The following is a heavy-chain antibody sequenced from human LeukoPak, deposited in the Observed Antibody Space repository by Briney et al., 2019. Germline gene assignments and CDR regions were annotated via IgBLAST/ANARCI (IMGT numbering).Heavy chain of an antibody. CDR1: GGTFSSYA. V-gene: IGHV1-69*04. J-gene: IGHJ4*02. CDR2: IIPILGIA. Sequence: ASVKVSCKASGGTFSSYAISWVRQAPGQGLEWMGRIIPILGIANYAQKFQGRVTITADKSTSTAYMELSSLRSEDTAVYYCARDTSPYYYDSSGYPPSDYWGQGTQVTVSS. D-gene: IGHD3-22*01. CDR3: ARDTSPYYYDSSGYPPSDY.